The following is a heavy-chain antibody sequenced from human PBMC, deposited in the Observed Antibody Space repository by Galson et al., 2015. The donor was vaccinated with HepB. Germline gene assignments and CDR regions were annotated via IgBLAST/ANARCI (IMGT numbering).Heavy chain of an antibody. V-gene: IGHV3-30-3*01. D-gene: IGHD1-26*01. CDR3: ARDQIVGATISYDAFDI. CDR1: GFTFSSYA. Sequence: SLRLSCAASGFTFSSYAMHWVRQAPGKGLEWVAVISYDGSNKYYADSVKGRFTISRDNSKNTLYLQMNSLRAEDTAVYYCARDQIVGATISYDAFDIWGQGTMVTVSS. J-gene: IGHJ3*02. CDR2: ISYDGSNK.